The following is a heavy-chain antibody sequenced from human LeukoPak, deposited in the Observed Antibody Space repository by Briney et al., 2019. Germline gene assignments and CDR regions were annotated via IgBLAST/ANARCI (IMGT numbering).Heavy chain of an antibody. Sequence: ASVKVSCKAFGYTVNGYYLHWVRQAPGQGLEWMGWINAISGGTTSAQNFQGRVTMTRDTSISTAYMELSSLRSDDTALYYCASTRGTIVGATAFDFWGQGTLVTVSS. D-gene: IGHD1-26*01. J-gene: IGHJ4*02. CDR1: GYTVNGYY. CDR2: INAISGGT. CDR3: ASTRGTIVGATAFDF. V-gene: IGHV1-2*02.